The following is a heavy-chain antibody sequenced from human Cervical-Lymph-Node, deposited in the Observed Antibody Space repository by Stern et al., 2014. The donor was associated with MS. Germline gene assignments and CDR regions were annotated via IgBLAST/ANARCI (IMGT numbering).Heavy chain of an antibody. Sequence: VQLVQSRGGVVQPGRSLRLSCAASGFTFSSYGMHWVRQAPGKGLEWVAVISYDGSNKYYADSVKGRFTISRDNSKNTLYLQMNSLRAEDTAVYYCAKEEQHDPYYYYGMDVWGQGTTVTVSS. CDR3: AKEEQHDPYYYYGMDV. D-gene: IGHD6-13*01. J-gene: IGHJ6*02. CDR1: GFTFSSYG. V-gene: IGHV3-30*18. CDR2: ISYDGSNK.